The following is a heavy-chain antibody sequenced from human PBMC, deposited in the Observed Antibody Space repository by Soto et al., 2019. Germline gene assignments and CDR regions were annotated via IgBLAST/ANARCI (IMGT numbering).Heavy chain of an antibody. CDR3: AKEGEHSSGWANFDY. CDR1: GFTFSSYA. Sequence: GGSLRLSCAASGFTFSSYAMSWVRQAPGKGLEWVSAISGGGGSTYYADSVKGRFTISRDNSKNTLYLQMNSLRAEDTAVYYCAKEGEHSSGWANFDYWGQGTLVTAPQ. D-gene: IGHD6-19*01. J-gene: IGHJ4*02. V-gene: IGHV3-23*01. CDR2: ISGGGGST.